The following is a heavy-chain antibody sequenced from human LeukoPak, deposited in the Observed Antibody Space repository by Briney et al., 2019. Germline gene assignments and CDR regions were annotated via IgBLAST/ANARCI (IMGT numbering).Heavy chain of an antibody. Sequence: PSETLSLTCTVSGASISSSRDYWGWIRQSPGKGLEWIGSIYYTGTTYYHPSLKSRVTISIDMSKNQFSLKLNFVTAADTAVYYCARVQPMLISKPHFDYWGHGALVTVSS. V-gene: IGHV4-39*07. D-gene: IGHD3-16*01. CDR2: IYYTGTT. J-gene: IGHJ4*01. CDR1: GASISSSRDY. CDR3: ARVQPMLISKPHFDY.